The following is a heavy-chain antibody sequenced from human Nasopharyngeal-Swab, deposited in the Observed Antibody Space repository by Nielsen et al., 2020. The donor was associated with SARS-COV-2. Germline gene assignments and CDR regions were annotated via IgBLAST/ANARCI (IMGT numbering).Heavy chain of an antibody. J-gene: IGHJ4*02. CDR3: ARVLGARQTYSFYFDY. Sequence: GSLRLSCAVSGFNVGDTYMSWVRQAPGKGLEWVSAAYSGGSTYYAHSVKGRFTISTHTSENPLYLQMKSLRPEDTAVYYCARVLGARQTYSFYFDYWGQGTLVTVSS. CDR2: AYSGGST. V-gene: IGHV3-53*04. CDR1: GFNVGDTY. D-gene: IGHD1-26*01.